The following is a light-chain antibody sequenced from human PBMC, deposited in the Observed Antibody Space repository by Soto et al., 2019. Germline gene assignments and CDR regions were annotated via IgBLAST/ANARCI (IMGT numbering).Light chain of an antibody. CDR1: SSDVGGYIY. CDR2: DVT. J-gene: IGLJ1*01. CDR3: SSYKTSSYYV. V-gene: IGLV2-14*01. Sequence: LTQPASVSGSPGQSITISCTGTSSDVGGYIYVSWYQQHPGKAPKLMIYDVTSRPSGVSYRFSGSKSGNTASLTISGLQAEDEADYYCSSYKTSSYYVFGTGTKVTVL.